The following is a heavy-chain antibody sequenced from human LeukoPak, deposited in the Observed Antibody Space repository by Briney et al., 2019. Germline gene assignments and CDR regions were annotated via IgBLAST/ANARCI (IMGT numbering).Heavy chain of an antibody. CDR3: ARTILRYFGPSYFDP. V-gene: IGHV1-18*01. CDR2: ISAYNGIT. J-gene: IGHJ5*02. Sequence: ASVKVSCKASGYTFSSYGITWVRQAPGQGLEWMGWISAYNGITFYAQKFQGRVTMTTDTSTSTAYMDLRSLRSDDTAVYYCARTILRYFGPSYFDPWGQGTLVTVSS. D-gene: IGHD3-9*01. CDR1: GYTFSSYG.